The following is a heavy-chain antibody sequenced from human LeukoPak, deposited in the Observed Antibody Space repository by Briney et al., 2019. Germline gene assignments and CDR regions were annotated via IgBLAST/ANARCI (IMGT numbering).Heavy chain of an antibody. V-gene: IGHV7-4-1*02. CDR2: INTNTGNP. Sequence: ASVKVSCMASGYTFLSYAMYWVRQAPGPGLEWRGWINTNTGNPTYAQGFTGQVVFHFDTTVSTAHLQISSLNTEDAAEYYCARVLGVATKMDVWGKGTTVTVSS. D-gene: IGHD5-12*01. CDR3: ARVLGVATKMDV. J-gene: IGHJ6*04. CDR1: GYTFLSYA.